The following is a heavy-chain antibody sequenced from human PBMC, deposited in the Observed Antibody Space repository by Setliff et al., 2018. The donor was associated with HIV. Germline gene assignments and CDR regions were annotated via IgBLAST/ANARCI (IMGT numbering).Heavy chain of an antibody. CDR1: GFSFAAHA. CDR2: ISSNGNHQ. D-gene: IGHD3-16*01. CDR3: AKGVKWLDP. V-gene: IGHV3-30*18. J-gene: IGHJ5*02. Sequence: GGSLRLSCVASGFSFAAHAIHWVRQAPGKGLEWVAVISSNGNHQYYGDSVKGRFTISRDNSKKTVNLQIHNAGGEDTAVYYCAKGVKWLDPWGQGIQVTVSS.